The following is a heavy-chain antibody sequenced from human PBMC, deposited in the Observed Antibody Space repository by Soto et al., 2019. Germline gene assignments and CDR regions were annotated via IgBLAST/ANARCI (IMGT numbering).Heavy chain of an antibody. V-gene: IGHV1-69*06. CDR2: IIPIFGTA. Sequence: GASVKVSCKASGGTFSSYAISWVRQAPGQGLEWMGGIIPIFGTANYAQKFQGRVTITADKSTSTAYMELSSLRSEDTAVYYCAREXEYGSGRPDYYYYGMDVWGQGTTVTVSS. CDR1: GGTFSSYA. D-gene: IGHD3-10*01. J-gene: IGHJ6*02. CDR3: AREXEYGSGRPDYYYYGMDV.